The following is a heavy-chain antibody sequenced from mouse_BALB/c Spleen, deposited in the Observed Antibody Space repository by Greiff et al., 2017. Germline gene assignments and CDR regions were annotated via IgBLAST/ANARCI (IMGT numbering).Heavy chain of an antibody. CDR1: GYTFTSYW. CDR2: IYPGDGDT. Sequence: VQLKESGAELARPGASVKLSCKASGYTFTSYWMQWVKQRPGQGLEWIGAIYPGDGDTRYTQKFKGKATLTADKSSSTAYMQLSSLASEDSAVYYCVIDYGHYFDYWGQGTTLTVSS. V-gene: IGHV1-87*01. D-gene: IGHD1-1*02. J-gene: IGHJ2*01. CDR3: VIDYGHYFDY.